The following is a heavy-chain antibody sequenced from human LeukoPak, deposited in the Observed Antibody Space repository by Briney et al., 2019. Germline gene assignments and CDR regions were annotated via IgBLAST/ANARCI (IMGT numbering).Heavy chain of an antibody. CDR1: GISFRSEW. CDR3: ARKARYAMDV. CDR2: INQDGSER. Sequence: GGSLRLSCAASGISFRSEWMSWVRQAPGKGLEWVANINQDGSERHYADSVKGRFTISRDNAKNSVYLQMDRLRAEDTSMYYCARKARYAMDVWGQGTTVTVSS. J-gene: IGHJ6*02. V-gene: IGHV3-7*01.